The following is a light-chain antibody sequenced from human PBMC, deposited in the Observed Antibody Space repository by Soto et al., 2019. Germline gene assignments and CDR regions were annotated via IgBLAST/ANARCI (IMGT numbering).Light chain of an antibody. CDR1: SSVVGGYNY. CDR3: SSYTSSSTYV. Sequence: QSALTQPASVSGSPGQSIAISCTGTSSVVGGYNYVSWYQQHPGKAPKLMVYDVSNRPSGVSNRFSGSKSGNTASLTISGLQAEDEADYYCSSYTSSSTYVFGTGTKVTFL. J-gene: IGLJ1*01. V-gene: IGLV2-14*01. CDR2: DVS.